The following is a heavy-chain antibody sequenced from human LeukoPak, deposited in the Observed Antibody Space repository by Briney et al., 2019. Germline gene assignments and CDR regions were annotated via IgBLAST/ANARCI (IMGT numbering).Heavy chain of an antibody. CDR2: IIPILGIA. D-gene: IGHD3-22*01. CDR1: GGAFSSYA. V-gene: IGHV1-69*04. CDR3: ARTQYYYDSSGSLRIDAFDI. Sequence: SVKVSCKASGGAFSSYAISWVRQAPGQGLEWMGRIIPILGIANYAQKFQGRVTITADKSTSTAYMELSSLRSEDTAVYYCARTQYYYDSSGSLRIDAFDIWGQGTMVTVSS. J-gene: IGHJ3*02.